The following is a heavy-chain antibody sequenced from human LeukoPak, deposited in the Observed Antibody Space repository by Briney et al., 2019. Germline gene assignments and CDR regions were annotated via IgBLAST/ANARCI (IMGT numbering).Heavy chain of an antibody. CDR3: ARGLWYGSGSYIAPNFDY. J-gene: IGHJ4*02. D-gene: IGHD3-10*01. CDR1: GGTFSSYA. V-gene: IGHV1-69*13. Sequence: SVKVSCKASGGTFSSYAISWVRQAPGQGLEWMGGIIPIFGTANYAQKFQGRVTITADESTSTAYMELSSLRSEDTAVYYCARGLWYGSGSYIAPNFDYWGQGTLVTVSS. CDR2: IIPIFGTA.